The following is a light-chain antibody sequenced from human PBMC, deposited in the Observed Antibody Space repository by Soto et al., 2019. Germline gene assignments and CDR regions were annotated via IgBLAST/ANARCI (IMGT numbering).Light chain of an antibody. J-gene: IGKJ5*01. CDR1: QNVSSN. V-gene: IGKV3-15*01. CDR3: QQYNNWPPIT. CDR2: GAS. Sequence: EIVMTQSPATLSVSPGERATLACRASQNVSSNLAWYQQKPGQAPRLLIYGASTRATGIPARFSGSGSGTEFALTISSMQSEDFAVYYCQQYNNWPPITFGQGTQLEIK.